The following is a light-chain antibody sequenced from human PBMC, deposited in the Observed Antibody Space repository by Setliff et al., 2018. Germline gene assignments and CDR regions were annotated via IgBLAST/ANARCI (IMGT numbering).Light chain of an antibody. V-gene: IGLV2-14*03. J-gene: IGLJ1*01. CDR1: TSDVGGYNY. CDR3: TSFTSTFNYV. CDR2: DVT. Sequence: QSALTQPASVSGSPGQSITISCTGTTSDVGGYNYVSWYQHHPGKAPTIMIYDVTNRPSGVSNRFSGSKSGNTASLTISGLQAEDEAAYYCTSFTSTFNYVFGTGTKVTVL.